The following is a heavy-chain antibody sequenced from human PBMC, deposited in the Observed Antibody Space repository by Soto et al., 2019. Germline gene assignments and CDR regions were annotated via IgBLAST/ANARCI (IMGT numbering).Heavy chain of an antibody. D-gene: IGHD2-2*01. Sequence: GGSLRLSRAASGFTFSNYAMSWVPQAPGKELEWVSTISGNGGSTYYADSVKGRFTISRDNSKNMLFLQINSLRDDDSAVYYCAKRPASIITFDYWGQGTPVTVSS. J-gene: IGHJ4*02. CDR3: AKRPASIITFDY. CDR2: ISGNGGST. CDR1: GFTFSNYA. V-gene: IGHV3-23*01.